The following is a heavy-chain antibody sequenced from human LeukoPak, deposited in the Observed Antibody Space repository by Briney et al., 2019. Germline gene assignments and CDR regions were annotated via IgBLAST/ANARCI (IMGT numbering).Heavy chain of an antibody. CDR1: GFTFSSYA. J-gene: IGHJ3*02. CDR2: ISYDGSNK. V-gene: IGHV3-30*14. CDR3: ARGGPSGNDYSSCDI. Sequence: GRSLRLSCAASGFTFSSYAMHWVRQAPGKGLEWVAVISYDGSNKYYADSVKGPFTISRHNSKNTLYLQVNSLRAEDTAVYFCARGGPSGNDYSSCDIWGGRTKFTVSS. D-gene: IGHD5-12*01.